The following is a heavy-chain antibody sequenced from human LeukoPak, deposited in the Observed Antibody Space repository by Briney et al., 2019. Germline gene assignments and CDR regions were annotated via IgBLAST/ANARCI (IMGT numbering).Heavy chain of an antibody. CDR3: ASSTSFRPPRKYYYYMDV. CDR1: GGSFSGYY. D-gene: IGHD2-2*01. V-gene: IGHV4-34*01. J-gene: IGHJ6*03. CDR2: INHSGST. Sequence: SETLSLTCAVYGGSFSGYYWSWIRQPPGKGLEWLGEINHSGSTNYNPSPKSRVTISVDTSKNQFSLQLSSVTAADTAVYYCASSTSFRPPRKYYYYMDVWGKGITVTVSS.